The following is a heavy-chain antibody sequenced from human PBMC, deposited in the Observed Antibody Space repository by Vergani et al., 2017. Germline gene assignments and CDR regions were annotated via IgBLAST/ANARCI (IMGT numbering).Heavy chain of an antibody. J-gene: IGHJ4*02. V-gene: IGHV4-30-2*01. D-gene: IGHD6-19*01. CDR2: IFPSGNS. CDR1: GDSITNGGFS. CDR3: ARQRPGSGWSPGDFDY. Sequence: QLQLQESGSGLVKPSQTLSLTCAVSGDSITNGGFSWNWIRQPPGKGPEWIGYIFPSGNSDYNPSLKNRVSISLDKSKNQFSLKVTSVTAADTAVYFCARQRPGSGWSPGDFDYWGQGTLVTVSS.